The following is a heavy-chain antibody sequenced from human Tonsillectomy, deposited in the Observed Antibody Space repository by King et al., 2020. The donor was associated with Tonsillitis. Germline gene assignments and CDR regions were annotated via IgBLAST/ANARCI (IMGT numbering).Heavy chain of an antibody. CDR3: ARGEVSGFDY. V-gene: IGHV1-8*01. CDR2: VNPNSGNT. J-gene: IGHJ4*02. CDR1: GYTFSNYD. D-gene: IGHD5/OR15-5a*01. Sequence: VQLVESGAEVKKPGASVKVSCKTSGYTFSNYDLNWVRQATGQGLEWMGWVNPNSGNTAYAQKFQGRVTMTRDTSISTVYMELSSLRSEDTAVYYCARGEVSGFDYWGQGTLVTVSS.